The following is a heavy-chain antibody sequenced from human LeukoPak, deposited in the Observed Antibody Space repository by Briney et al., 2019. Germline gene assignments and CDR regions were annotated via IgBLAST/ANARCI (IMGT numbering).Heavy chain of an antibody. D-gene: IGHD6-13*01. V-gene: IGHV3-15*01. CDR3: TTEGSLAYSSSWYGDLDAFDI. CDR1: GFTFSNAW. CDR2: IKSKTDGGTT. J-gene: IGHJ3*02. Sequence: GGSLRLSCAASGFTFSNAWMSWVRQAPGKGPEWVGRIKSKTDGGTTDYAAPVKGRFTISRDDSKNTLYLQMNSLKTEDTAVYYCTTEGSLAYSSSWYGDLDAFDIWGQGTMVTVSS.